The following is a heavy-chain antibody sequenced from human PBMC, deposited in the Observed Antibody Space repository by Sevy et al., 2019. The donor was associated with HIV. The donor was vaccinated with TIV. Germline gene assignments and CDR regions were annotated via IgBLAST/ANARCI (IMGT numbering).Heavy chain of an antibody. Sequence: GGSLRLSCAASGFTFSSYEMNWARQAPGKGLEWVSYISSSGSTIYYADSVKGRFTISRDNAKNSLYLQMNSLRAEDTAVYYCARDDPHRAFDYWGQGTLVTVSS. V-gene: IGHV3-48*03. CDR3: ARDDPHRAFDY. J-gene: IGHJ4*02. CDR2: ISSSGSTI. CDR1: GFTFSSYE.